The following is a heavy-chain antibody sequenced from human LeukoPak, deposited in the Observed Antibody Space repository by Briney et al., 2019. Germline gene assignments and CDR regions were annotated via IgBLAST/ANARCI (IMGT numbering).Heavy chain of an antibody. CDR2: INPNSGGT. CDR1: GYTFTGYH. J-gene: IGHJ4*02. Sequence: ASVKVSCKASGYTFTGYHMHWVRQAPGQGLEWMGRINPNSGGTNYAQKFQGRVTMTRDTSISTAYMELSRLRSDDTAVYYCAREARSGSYRHFDYWGQGTLVTVSS. D-gene: IGHD1-26*01. CDR3: AREARSGSYRHFDY. V-gene: IGHV1-2*06.